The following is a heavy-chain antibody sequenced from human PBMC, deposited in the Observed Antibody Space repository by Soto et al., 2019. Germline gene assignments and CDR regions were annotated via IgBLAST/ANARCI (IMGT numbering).Heavy chain of an antibody. CDR2: IWYDGSNK. CDR1: GFTFSSYG. D-gene: IGHD2-2*01. J-gene: IGHJ6*02. Sequence: QVQLVESGGGVVQPGRSLRLSCAASGFTFSSYGMHWVRQAPGKGLEWVAVIWYDGSNKYYADSVKGRFTISRDNSKNTLYLQMNSLRAEDTAVYYCARGSYIVVVPAAIDYYYGMDVWGQGTTATVSS. CDR3: ARGSYIVVVPAAIDYYYGMDV. V-gene: IGHV3-33*01.